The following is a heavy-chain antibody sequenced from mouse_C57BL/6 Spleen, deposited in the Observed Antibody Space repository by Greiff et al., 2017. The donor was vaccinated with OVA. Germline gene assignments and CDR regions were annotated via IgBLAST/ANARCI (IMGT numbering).Heavy chain of an antibody. CDR3: ARVPYYYGPFDY. CDR1: GFTFSDYY. D-gene: IGHD1-1*01. J-gene: IGHJ2*01. V-gene: IGHV5-16*01. Sequence: EVKLVESEGGLVQPGSSMKLSCTASGFTFSDYYMAWVRQVPEKGLEWVANINYDGSSTYYLDSLKSRFIISRDNAKNILYLQMSSLKSEDTATYYCARVPYYYGPFDYWGQGTTLTVSS. CDR2: INYDGSST.